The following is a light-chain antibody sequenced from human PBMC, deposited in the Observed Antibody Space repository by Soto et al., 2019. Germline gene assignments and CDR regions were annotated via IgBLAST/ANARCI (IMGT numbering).Light chain of an antibody. CDR3: QQYGTSPLT. J-gene: IGKJ4*01. V-gene: IGKV3-20*01. Sequence: EIVMAQSPATLSVSPGERATLSCRASQSVSSNLAWYQQKPGQAPRLLIYGVSSRATGIPDRFSGSGSGTDFTLTISRVEPEDFAVYFCQQYGTSPLTFGGGTKVDI. CDR1: QSVSSN. CDR2: GVS.